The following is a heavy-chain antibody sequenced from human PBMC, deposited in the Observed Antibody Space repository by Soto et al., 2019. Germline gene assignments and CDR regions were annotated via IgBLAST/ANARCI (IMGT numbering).Heavy chain of an antibody. Sequence: EVQLVESGGGLVKPGESLRLSCAASGFTFSYFTMNWVRQAPGKGLEWVAAISSSSSHKYSADSVRGRFTFSRDNANNSLYLQMNSLRVEVTAIYYCARLRSDAFDIWGQGTLVTVSS. CDR1: GFTFSYFT. J-gene: IGHJ3*02. V-gene: IGHV3-21*01. CDR3: ARLRSDAFDI. CDR2: ISSSSSHK. D-gene: IGHD4-17*01.